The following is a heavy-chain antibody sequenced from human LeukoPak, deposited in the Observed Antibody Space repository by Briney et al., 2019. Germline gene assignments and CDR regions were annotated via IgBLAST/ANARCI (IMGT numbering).Heavy chain of an antibody. CDR2: INTNTRKP. V-gene: IGHV7-4-1*02. CDR1: GGTFSSYA. J-gene: IGHJ4*02. D-gene: IGHD3-10*01. CDR3: ARNNADGEGRFGD. Sequence: ASVKVSCKASGGTFSSYAISWVRQAPGQGLEWMGWINTNTRKPTYAQGFTGRFVFSLDTSVSTAYLQINSLKAEDTAVYYCARNNADGEGRFGDWGQGTLVTVSS.